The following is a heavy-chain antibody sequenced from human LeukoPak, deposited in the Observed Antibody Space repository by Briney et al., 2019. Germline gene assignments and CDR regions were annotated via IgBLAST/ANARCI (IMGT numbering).Heavy chain of an antibody. CDR1: GFTFSDYY. J-gene: IGHJ6*02. Sequence: GGSLRLSCAASGFTFSDYYMSWIRQAPGKGLERVSYISSSGSTIYYADSVMGRFTISRDNAKNSLYLQMNSLRAEDTAVYYCARADGSGSYYYYYGMDVWGQGTTVTVSS. CDR2: ISSSGSTI. D-gene: IGHD3-10*01. CDR3: ARADGSGSYYYYYGMDV. V-gene: IGHV3-11*01.